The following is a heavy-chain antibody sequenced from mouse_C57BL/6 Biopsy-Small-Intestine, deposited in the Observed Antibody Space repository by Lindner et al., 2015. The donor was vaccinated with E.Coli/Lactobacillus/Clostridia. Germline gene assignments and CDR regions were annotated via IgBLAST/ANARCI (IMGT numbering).Heavy chain of an antibody. CDR2: ISSGSSTI. J-gene: IGHJ2*01. V-gene: IGHV5-17*01. Sequence: VQLQESGGGLVKPGGSLKLSCAASGFAFSDYRMHWVRQAPEKGLEWVAYISSGSSTIYYADTVKGRFTISRDNAKNTLFLQMTSLRSEDTAMYYCTRRSLDGYFFDYWGQGTTLTVSS. D-gene: IGHD2-3*01. CDR1: GFAFSDYR. CDR3: TRRSLDGYFFDY.